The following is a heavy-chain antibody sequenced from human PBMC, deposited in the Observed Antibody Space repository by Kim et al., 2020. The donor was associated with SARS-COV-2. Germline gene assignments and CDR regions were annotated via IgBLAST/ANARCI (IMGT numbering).Heavy chain of an antibody. CDR3: ARGYYFAMDL. CDR2: LSRDGSST. Sequence: GGSLRLSCAASGFTFSNYWIHWVRRAPGKGLVWVSCLSRDGSSTTYADAVKGRFTISRDNAKNTVYLQMNSLRAEDTAFYYCARGYYFAMDLWGQGTTVTVSS. V-gene: IGHV3-74*03. J-gene: IGHJ6*02. CDR1: GFTFSNYW.